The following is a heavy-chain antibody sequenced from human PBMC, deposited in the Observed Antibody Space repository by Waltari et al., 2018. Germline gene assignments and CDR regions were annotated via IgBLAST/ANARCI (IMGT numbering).Heavy chain of an antibody. CDR3: ASLWFGEPPESLHDY. D-gene: IGHD3-10*01. Sequence: EVQLVESGGGLVQPGGYLRLSCADSGFTFSSYWMGWVRQAPGKGLEWVANIKQDGSEKYYVDSVKGRFTISRDNAKNSLYLQMNSLRAEDTAVYYCASLWFGEPPESLHDYWGQGTLVTVSS. CDR2: IKQDGSEK. V-gene: IGHV3-7*01. J-gene: IGHJ4*02. CDR1: GFTFSSYW.